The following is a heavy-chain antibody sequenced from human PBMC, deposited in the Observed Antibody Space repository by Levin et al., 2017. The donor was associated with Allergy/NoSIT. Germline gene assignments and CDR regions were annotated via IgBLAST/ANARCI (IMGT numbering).Heavy chain of an antibody. Sequence: SQTLSLTCTVSGGSITSYYWSWIRQPPGKGLEWIGYLSYSGSTNYNPSLKSRVTISVDTSKNQFFLKLSSVTAADTAMYYCARVGDYARIDYWGQGSLVTVSS. CDR3: ARVGDYARIDY. D-gene: IGHD4-17*01. J-gene: IGHJ4*02. CDR1: GGSITSYY. CDR2: LSYSGST. V-gene: IGHV4-59*01.